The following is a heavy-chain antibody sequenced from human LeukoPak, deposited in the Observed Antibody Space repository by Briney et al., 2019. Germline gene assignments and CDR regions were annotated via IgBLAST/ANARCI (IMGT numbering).Heavy chain of an antibody. CDR2: ISSSSSTI. D-gene: IGHD2-15*01. Sequence: GGSLRLSCAASGFTFSSYSMNWVRQAPGKGLEWVSYISSSSSTIYYADSVKGRFTISRDNAKNSLYLQMNSLRAEDTAVYYCAKGRVVVAATPWVVVVTADAFDIWGQGTMVTVSS. J-gene: IGHJ3*02. CDR3: AKGRVVVAATPWVVVVTADAFDI. CDR1: GFTFSSYS. V-gene: IGHV3-48*04.